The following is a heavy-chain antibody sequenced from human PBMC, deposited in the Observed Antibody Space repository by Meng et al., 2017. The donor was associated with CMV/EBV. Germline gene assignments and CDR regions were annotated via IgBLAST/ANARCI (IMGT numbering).Heavy chain of an antibody. V-gene: IGHV3-21*01. Sequence: GESLKISCAASGFTFSSYSMNWVRQAPGKGLEWVSSISSSSSYIYYANSVKGRFTISRDNAKNSLYLQMNSLRAGDTAVYYCARGGGWSSSSDWGDYYYYGMDVWGQGTTVTVSS. CDR1: GFTFSSYS. D-gene: IGHD6-6*01. CDR2: ISSSSSYI. J-gene: IGHJ6*02. CDR3: ARGGGWSSSSDWGDYYYYGMDV.